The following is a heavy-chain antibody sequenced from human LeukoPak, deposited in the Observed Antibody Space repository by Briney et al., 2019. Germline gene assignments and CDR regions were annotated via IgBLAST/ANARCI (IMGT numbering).Heavy chain of an antibody. D-gene: IGHD3-10*01. Sequence: GGSLRLSCAASGFTFSSYAMSWVRQAPGKGLEWVSAISGNSGSTYYADSVKGRFTISRDNAKNTLYLQMNSLRAEDTAVYYCARHLNYYLDYWGQGTLVTVSS. V-gene: IGHV3-23*01. CDR1: GFTFSSYA. CDR2: ISGNSGST. CDR3: ARHLNYYLDY. J-gene: IGHJ4*02.